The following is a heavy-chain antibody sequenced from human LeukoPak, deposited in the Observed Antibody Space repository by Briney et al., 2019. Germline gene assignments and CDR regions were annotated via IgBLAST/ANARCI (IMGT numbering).Heavy chain of an antibody. CDR3: ARGLLRGGYRYYFDY. J-gene: IGHJ4*02. V-gene: IGHV3-30*03. Sequence: GGSLRLSCAASGFTFNTYTMNWVRQAPGKGLEWVAVISYDGSNKYYADSVKGRFTISRDNSKNTLYLQMNSLRAEDTAVYYCARGLLRGGYRYYFDYWGQGTLVTVSS. CDR2: ISYDGSNK. D-gene: IGHD5-12*01. CDR1: GFTFNTYT.